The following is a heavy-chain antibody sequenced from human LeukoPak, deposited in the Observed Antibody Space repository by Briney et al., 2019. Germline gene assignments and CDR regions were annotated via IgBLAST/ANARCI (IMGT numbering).Heavy chain of an antibody. Sequence: GGSLRLSCAASGFTFTTYSMNWVRQAPGKGLEWVSSISSSSSYIYYADSVKGRFTISRDNAKNSLYLQMNSLRAEDTAVYYCARDVAAAGLDYWGQGTLVTVSS. D-gene: IGHD6-13*01. CDR2: ISSSSSYI. CDR3: ARDVAAAGLDY. V-gene: IGHV3-21*01. J-gene: IGHJ4*02. CDR1: GFTFTTYS.